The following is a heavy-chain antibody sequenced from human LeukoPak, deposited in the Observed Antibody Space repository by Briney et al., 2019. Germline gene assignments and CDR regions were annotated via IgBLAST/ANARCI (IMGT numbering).Heavy chain of an antibody. CDR3: VRSYTSTWYQGFFVV. Sequence: GGSLRLSCAASGFMFVDYAMHWVRQAPGKGLEWVSVITWDGGGTHYADFVKGRFIISRDNSRNSLYLGMNSLRPEDSALYYCVRSYTSTWYQGFFVVWGQGTLVTVSS. CDR2: ITWDGGGT. CDR1: GFMFVDYA. V-gene: IGHV3-43D*03. J-gene: IGHJ4*02. D-gene: IGHD2-21*01.